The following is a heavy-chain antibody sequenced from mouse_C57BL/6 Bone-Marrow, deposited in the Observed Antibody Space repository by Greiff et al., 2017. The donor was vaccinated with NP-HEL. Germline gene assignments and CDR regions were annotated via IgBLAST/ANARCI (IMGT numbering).Heavy chain of an antibody. CDR1: GFNIKNTY. D-gene: IGHD3-3*01. CDR3: ARAGTDY. V-gene: IGHV14-3*01. Sequence: VQLQQSVAELVRPGASVKLSCTASGFNIKNTYMNWVKQRPEQGLEWIGRIDPANGNNKYAPKFQGKATITADTSANTAYLQLSRLTSEDTAIYYCARAGTDYWGQGTTLTVSS. J-gene: IGHJ2*01. CDR2: IDPANGNN.